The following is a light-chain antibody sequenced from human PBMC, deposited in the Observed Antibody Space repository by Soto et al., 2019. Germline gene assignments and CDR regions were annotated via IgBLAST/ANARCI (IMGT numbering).Light chain of an antibody. Sequence: EIVLTQPPGTLSLSPGERPTLSCSASQRVSSSSLAWFQQKPGQAPRLLIYGASSRASGIPARFSGSGSGTEFTLTISNLQSEDFAVYHCQQYDKWPRTFGQGTKADIK. CDR1: QRVSSSS. CDR2: GAS. CDR3: QQYDKWPRT. J-gene: IGKJ1*01. V-gene: IGKV3-20*01.